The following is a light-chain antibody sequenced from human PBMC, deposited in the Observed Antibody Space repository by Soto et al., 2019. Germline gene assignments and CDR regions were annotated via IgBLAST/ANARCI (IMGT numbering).Light chain of an antibody. V-gene: IGKV1-39*01. CDR3: QQSYSTPRT. Sequence: DIQMTQSPSSLSASVGDRVTITCRASQSISTSLNWYQQKPGKAPNLLIYTASSLQSGVPSRFSGSGSGTDFTLTISGLQPGEFATYYCQQSYSTPRTFGQGTKVEVK. J-gene: IGKJ1*01. CDR1: QSISTS. CDR2: TAS.